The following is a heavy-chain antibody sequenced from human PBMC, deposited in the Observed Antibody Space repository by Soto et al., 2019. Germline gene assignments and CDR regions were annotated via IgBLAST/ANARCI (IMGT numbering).Heavy chain of an antibody. V-gene: IGHV1-3*01. CDR2: INAGAGGT. J-gene: IGHJ4*02. D-gene: IGHD2-2*02. CDR1: GYTFASYA. Sequence: GASVKVPCKASGYTFASYAIHWVRQAPGQRPEWMGWINAGAGGTRYAQKLQGRVTMTTDTSTSTAYMELRSLRSDDTAVYYCAREDVVVPAAIDYWGQGTLVTVSS. CDR3: AREDVVVPAAIDY.